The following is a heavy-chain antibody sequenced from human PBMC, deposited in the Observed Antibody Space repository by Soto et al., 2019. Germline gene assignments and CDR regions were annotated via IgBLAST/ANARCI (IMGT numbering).Heavy chain of an antibody. CDR1: GGLICNQY. D-gene: IGHD7-27*01. Sequence: TQSLIFTVSGGLICNQYWSWIRQPPGKGLEWIGYIYYNGNTNYNPPLKSRVTMSVDTSKNQISLKLSSVTAADTAVYYCTRANWYSEYWGQGTLVTVSS. CDR3: TRANWYSEY. CDR2: IYYNGNT. V-gene: IGHV4-59*11. J-gene: IGHJ4*02.